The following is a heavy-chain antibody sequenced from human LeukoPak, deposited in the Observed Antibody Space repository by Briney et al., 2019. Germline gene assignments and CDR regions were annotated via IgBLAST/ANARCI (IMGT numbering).Heavy chain of an antibody. CDR2: IWYDGSNK. CDR1: RFTFSSYG. D-gene: IGHD3-3*01. V-gene: IGHV3-33*01. CDR3: AREGPPAYYDFWSAFYGMDV. Sequence: GGSLRLSCAASRFTFSSYGMHWVRQAPGKGLEWVAVIWYDGSNKYYADSVKGRFTISRDNSKNTLYLQMNSLRAEDTAVYYCAREGPPAYYDFWSAFYGMDVWGQGTTVTVSS. J-gene: IGHJ6*02.